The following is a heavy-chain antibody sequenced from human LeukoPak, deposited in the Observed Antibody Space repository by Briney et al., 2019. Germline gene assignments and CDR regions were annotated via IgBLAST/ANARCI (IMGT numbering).Heavy chain of an antibody. D-gene: IGHD4-17*01. CDR2: IYYSGTT. CDR1: GGSISSSSYY. Sequence: PSETLSLTCTVSGGSISSSSYYWGWIRQPPGKGLEEIGNIYYSGTTYYSPSLKSRATLSVDTSKNQFSLKLSSVTAADTAVYYCASQYDYGDYVSFGYWGQGTLVTVSS. CDR3: ASQYDYGDYVSFGY. J-gene: IGHJ4*02. V-gene: IGHV4-39*01.